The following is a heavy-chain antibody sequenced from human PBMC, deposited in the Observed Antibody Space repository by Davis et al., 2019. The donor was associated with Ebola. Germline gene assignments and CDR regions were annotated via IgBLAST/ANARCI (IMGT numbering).Heavy chain of an antibody. CDR3: ATLDILTAYVPYAMDV. CDR1: GYTFSDYY. J-gene: IGHJ6*02. V-gene: IGHV1-69-2*01. D-gene: IGHD3-9*01. Sequence: ASVKVSCKASGYTFSDYYIHWVQGAPGKGLEWVGLVDPKAGKIVYADKFKDRVTITADKSTDTVHMELSSLRYEDTAVYYCATLDILTAYVPYAMDVWGQGTTITVS. CDR2: VDPKAGKI.